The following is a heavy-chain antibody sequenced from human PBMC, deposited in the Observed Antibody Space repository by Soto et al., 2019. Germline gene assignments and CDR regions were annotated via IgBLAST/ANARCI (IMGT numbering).Heavy chain of an antibody. CDR2: IYWDDDK. Sequence: QITLKESGPTRVKPTQTLTLTCTFSGFSLNTNGVGVGWIRQPPGKALERLALIYWDDDKRYSPSLRSRLTITKDTSKNQVVLTMTNMDPVDTATYYCAHRAGLPNSWNGGYFDFWGQGALVTVSS. J-gene: IGHJ4*02. CDR1: GFSLNTNGVG. D-gene: IGHD1-1*01. V-gene: IGHV2-5*02. CDR3: AHRAGLPNSWNGGYFDF.